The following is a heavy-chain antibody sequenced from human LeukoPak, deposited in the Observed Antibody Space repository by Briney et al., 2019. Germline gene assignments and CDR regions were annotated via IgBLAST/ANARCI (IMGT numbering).Heavy chain of an antibody. D-gene: IGHD4-23*01. CDR2: ISGSGGST. Sequence: ETLSLTCTVSGGSISSFYWSWIRQPPGKGLEWVSAISGSGGSTYYADSVKGRFTISRDNSKNTLYLQMNSLRAEDTAVYYCATLTVVDYWGQGTLVTVSS. CDR1: GGSISSFY. V-gene: IGHV3-23*01. CDR3: ATLTVVDY. J-gene: IGHJ4*02.